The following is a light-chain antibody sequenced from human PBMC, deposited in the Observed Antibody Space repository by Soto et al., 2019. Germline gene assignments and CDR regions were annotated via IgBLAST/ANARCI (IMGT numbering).Light chain of an antibody. Sequence: AIRMTQSPSSVSASTGDRVTITCRASQAISPYLAWYQQKPGKAPKILIYDASTLESGVPSRFSGSGSGTDFTLTISSPQSEDFATYYCQHYYTYPLIFGGGTKVEIK. J-gene: IGKJ4*01. V-gene: IGKV1-8*01. CDR3: QHYYTYPLI. CDR1: QAISPY. CDR2: DAS.